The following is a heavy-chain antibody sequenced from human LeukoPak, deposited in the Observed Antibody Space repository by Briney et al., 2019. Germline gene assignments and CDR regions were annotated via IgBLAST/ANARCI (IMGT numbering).Heavy chain of an antibody. Sequence: SETLSLTCAFYGGSFSGYYWSGIRQPPGKGLEWIGEINHSGSTNYNPSLKSRVTISVDTSKNQFSLTLSSVTAADTAVYYCARGIRVNWNYHFDYWGQGTLVTVSS. CDR1: GGSFSGYY. J-gene: IGHJ4*02. D-gene: IGHD1-7*01. CDR2: INHSGST. V-gene: IGHV4-34*01. CDR3: ARGIRVNWNYHFDY.